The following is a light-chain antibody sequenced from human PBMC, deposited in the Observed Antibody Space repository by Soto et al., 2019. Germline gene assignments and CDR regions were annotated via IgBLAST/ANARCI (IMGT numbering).Light chain of an antibody. V-gene: IGKV4-1*01. Sequence: DIVMTQSPDSLAVSLGERATINCKSSQSVLYSSNNKNYLAWYQQKPGQPPKLLIYWASTRESGVPDRFSGSGSGTDFPLTISSLQAEDVAIYYCHQYSSAPRTFGQGTKVEIK. CDR1: QSVLYSSNNKNY. J-gene: IGKJ1*01. CDR2: WAS. CDR3: HQYSSAPRT.